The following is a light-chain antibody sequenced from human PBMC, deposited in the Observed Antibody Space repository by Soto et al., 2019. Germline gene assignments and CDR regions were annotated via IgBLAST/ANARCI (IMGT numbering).Light chain of an antibody. CDR3: GLRYRYSCT. Sequence: TMYETTGERATLSCRASQSVSSNLAWYQQKPGQAPRLLIYDASNRATGVPARFSGSGSGTDFTLTISILLSEEIATYYFGLRYRYSCTIGLGIRLEMK. CDR1: QSVSSN. CDR2: DAS. V-gene: IGKV3D-15*03. J-gene: IGKJ5*01.